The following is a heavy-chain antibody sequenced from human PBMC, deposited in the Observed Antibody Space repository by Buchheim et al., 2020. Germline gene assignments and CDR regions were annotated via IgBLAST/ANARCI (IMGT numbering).Heavy chain of an antibody. CDR2: TYYRSRWYN. CDR1: GDSVSSNSAT. Sequence: QVQLQQSGPGLVKPSQTLSLTCAISGDSVSSNSATWNWIRQSPSRGLEWLGRTYYRSRWYNDYAGSVKSRITIKSDTSKNQFSLQLNSVTPEDTAIYYCARGVEAVAEEFFQHWGQGAL. D-gene: IGHD6-19*01. V-gene: IGHV6-1*01. CDR3: ARGVEAVAEEFFQH. J-gene: IGHJ1*01.